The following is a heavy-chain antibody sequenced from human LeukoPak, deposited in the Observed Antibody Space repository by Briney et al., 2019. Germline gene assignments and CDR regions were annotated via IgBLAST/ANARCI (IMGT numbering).Heavy chain of an antibody. Sequence: ASVKVSCKVSGYTLTELSMHWVRQAPGKGLEWMGGFDPEDGETIYAQKFQGRVTMTEDTSTDTAYMELSSLRSEDTAVYYCVTDREMGYYYGMDVWGQGTTVTVSS. D-gene: IGHD2-8*01. CDR1: GYTLTELS. J-gene: IGHJ6*02. V-gene: IGHV1-24*01. CDR2: FDPEDGET. CDR3: VTDREMGYYYGMDV.